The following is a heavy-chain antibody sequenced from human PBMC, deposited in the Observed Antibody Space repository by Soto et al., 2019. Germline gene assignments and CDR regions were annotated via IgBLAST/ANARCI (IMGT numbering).Heavy chain of an antibody. CDR2: IYWDDDK. CDR1: GFSLSTSGVC. Sequence: SGPTLVNPSQTLTLTCTFSGFSLSTSGVCVRWIRQPPGKALEWLALIYWDDDKCYSPSLKSRLTITKDTSKNQVVLTMTVVDPVDTATYYCPPKEGPAAKWCFDHWGQGTLVTVSS. D-gene: IGHD6-25*01. V-gene: IGHV2-5*02. CDR3: PPKEGPAAKWCFDH. J-gene: IGHJ4*01.